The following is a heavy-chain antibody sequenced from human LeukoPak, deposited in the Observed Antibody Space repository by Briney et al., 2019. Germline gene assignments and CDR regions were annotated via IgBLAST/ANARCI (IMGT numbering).Heavy chain of an antibody. D-gene: IGHD3-9*01. J-gene: IGHJ4*02. CDR1: GFTFSSYG. Sequence: GGSLRLSCAASGFTFSSYGMHWVRQAPGKGLEWVAVISYDGSNKYYADSVKGRFTISRDNSKNTLYLQMNSLRAEDTAVYYCARDGRVYYDILTGAFDYWGQGILVTVSS. CDR2: ISYDGSNK. CDR3: ARDGRVYYDILTGAFDY. V-gene: IGHV3-30*03.